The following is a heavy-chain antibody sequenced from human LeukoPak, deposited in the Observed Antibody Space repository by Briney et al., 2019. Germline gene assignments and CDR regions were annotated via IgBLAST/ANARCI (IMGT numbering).Heavy chain of an antibody. J-gene: IGHJ4*02. CDR2: INHSGST. CDR3: ARGLKWDFVEARLWNY. Sequence: SETLSLTCAVYGSSFSGYSWSWIRRSLGKGLEWIGEINHSGSTNYNPSLKSRVTVSADTSKTQFSLELSSVTAADTAVYYCARGLKWDFVEARLWNYWGQGTLVTVSS. V-gene: IGHV4-34*01. D-gene: IGHD1-26*01. CDR1: GSSFSGYS.